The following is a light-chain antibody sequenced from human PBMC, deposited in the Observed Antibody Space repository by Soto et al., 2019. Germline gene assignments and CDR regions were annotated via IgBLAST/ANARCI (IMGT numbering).Light chain of an antibody. CDR3: CSFTSSNTHV. CDR2: EGT. Sequence: QSALTQPASVSGSPGQSITISCTGTSSDVGSYDLVSWFQHHPGEAPKLMIYEGTKRPSGVSNRFSGSKSGNTASLTISGLQTEDEADYYCCSFTSSNTHVFGTGTKVTVL. J-gene: IGLJ1*01. V-gene: IGLV2-23*01. CDR1: SSDVGSYDL.